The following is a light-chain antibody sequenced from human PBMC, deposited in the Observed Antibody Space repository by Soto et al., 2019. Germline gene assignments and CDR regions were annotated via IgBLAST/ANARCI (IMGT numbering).Light chain of an antibody. CDR3: QLFVDSPPRWT. CDR1: QSFSSTY. Sequence: EIVLMQSPGALSLSPGDGATLSCSSSQSFSSTYLAWYQQKPGQAPRLLIYGASSRATGIPDRFSGSGSGTDFTLTTSRLEPEDSAVYYCQLFVDSPPRWTFGQGTKVDIK. V-gene: IGKV3-20*01. CDR2: GAS. J-gene: IGKJ1*01.